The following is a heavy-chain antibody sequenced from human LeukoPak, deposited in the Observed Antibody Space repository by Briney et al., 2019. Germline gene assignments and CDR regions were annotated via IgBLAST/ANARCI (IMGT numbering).Heavy chain of an antibody. V-gene: IGHV3-48*02. D-gene: IGHD3-22*01. CDR1: GFTFSTYS. CDR3: ARVDWMIGAFDI. Sequence: GGSLRLSCAASGFTFSTYSMNWVRQPPGKGLEWVSYITSSSSTIHYADSVRGRFTISRDNAKNSLYLQMNSLRDEDTAVYYCARVDWMIGAFDIWGQGTMVTVSS. CDR2: ITSSSSTI. J-gene: IGHJ3*02.